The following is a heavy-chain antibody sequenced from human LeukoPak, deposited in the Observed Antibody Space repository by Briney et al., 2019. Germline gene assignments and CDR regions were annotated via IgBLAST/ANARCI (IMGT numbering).Heavy chain of an antibody. Sequence: GGSLRLSCAASGFTFSSYSMNWVRQAPGKGLEWVSSISSSSSYIYYADSVKGRFTISRDNSKNTLYLQMNSLRAEDTAVYYCAKGMSVELSVFDYWGQGTLVTVSS. CDR3: AKGMSVELSVFDY. CDR2: ISSSSSYI. D-gene: IGHD1-7*01. J-gene: IGHJ4*02. V-gene: IGHV3-21*04. CDR1: GFTFSSYS.